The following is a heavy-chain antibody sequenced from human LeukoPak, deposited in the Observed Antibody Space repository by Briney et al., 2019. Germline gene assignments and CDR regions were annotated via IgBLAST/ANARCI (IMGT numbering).Heavy chain of an antibody. CDR2: ISYSGST. J-gene: IGHJ2*01. CDR1: GGSISTSTYY. D-gene: IGHD1-26*01. CDR3: ARRVYSGSYNWYFDL. V-gene: IGHV4-39*01. Sequence: SQTLSLTCTVSGGSISTSTYYWGWIRQPPGKGLEWSESISYSGSTYNSPSLKSRVTISVDTSKNQSSLKLSSVTAPDTAVYYCARRVYSGSYNWYFDLWGRGTLVTVSS.